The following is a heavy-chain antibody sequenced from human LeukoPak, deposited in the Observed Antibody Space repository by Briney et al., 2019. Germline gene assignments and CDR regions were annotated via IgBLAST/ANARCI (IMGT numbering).Heavy chain of an antibody. J-gene: IGHJ3*02. CDR1: GGTFSSYA. CDR2: IIPILGIA. V-gene: IGHV1-69*04. CDR3: ARDGTDSSSSPLVTDAFDI. D-gene: IGHD6-6*01. Sequence: GASVKVSCKASGGTFSSYAISWVRQAPGQGLEWMGRIIPILGIANYAQKFQGRATITADKSTSTAYMELSSLRSEDTAVYYCARDGTDSSSSPLVTDAFDIWGQGTMVTVSS.